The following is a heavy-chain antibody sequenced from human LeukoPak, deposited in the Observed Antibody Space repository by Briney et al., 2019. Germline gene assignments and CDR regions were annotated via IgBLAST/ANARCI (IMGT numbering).Heavy chain of an antibody. J-gene: IGHJ6*02. V-gene: IGHV3-11*01. Sequence: GGSLRLSCAASGFTFSDHYMSWMRQAPGKGPEWVAYISGSGSAIYNADSVKGRFTISRGNAKNSLYLQMNSLGAEDTAVYYCARDRQPSRYIGMDVWGQGTTVIVSS. CDR3: ARDRQPSRYIGMDV. CDR2: ISGSGSAI. CDR1: GFTFSDHY. D-gene: IGHD3-16*02.